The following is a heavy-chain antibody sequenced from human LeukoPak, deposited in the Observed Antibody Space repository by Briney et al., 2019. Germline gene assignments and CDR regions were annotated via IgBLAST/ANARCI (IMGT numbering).Heavy chain of an antibody. CDR3: ATVVPYGDYGDVEDLMVDP. Sequence: GASVKVSCKVSGYTLTELSMHWVRQAPGKGLEWMGGFDPEDGETIYAQKFQGRVTMTEDTSTDTAYMELSSLRSEDTAVYYCATVVPYGDYGDVEDLMVDPWGQGTLVTVSS. J-gene: IGHJ5*02. D-gene: IGHD4-17*01. CDR1: GYTLTELS. CDR2: FDPEDGET. V-gene: IGHV1-24*01.